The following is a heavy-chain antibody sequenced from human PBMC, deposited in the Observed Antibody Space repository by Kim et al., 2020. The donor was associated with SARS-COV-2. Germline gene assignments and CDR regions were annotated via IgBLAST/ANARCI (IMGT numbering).Heavy chain of an antibody. J-gene: IGHJ4*02. V-gene: IGHV4-39*01. Sequence: NHSLKRRVTISVATSKNPFSLKLSSVTAADTAVYYCARQHGSGSYYFDYWGQGTLVTVSS. D-gene: IGHD3-10*01. CDR3: ARQHGSGSYYFDY.